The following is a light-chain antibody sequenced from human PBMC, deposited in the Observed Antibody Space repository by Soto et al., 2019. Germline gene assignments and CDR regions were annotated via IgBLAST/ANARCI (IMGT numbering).Light chain of an antibody. J-gene: IGKJ1*01. CDR1: QSVTNY. Sequence: EIFLTQSPGTLSLSPWEIATLSCGASQSVTNYIAWYQQKPGQAPRLLIYGASNRATGIPDRFSGSGSGTDFTLTISSLQSEDFAVYYCQQYDKWPPTFGQGTKVDIK. V-gene: IGKV3D-15*01. CDR2: GAS. CDR3: QQYDKWPPT.